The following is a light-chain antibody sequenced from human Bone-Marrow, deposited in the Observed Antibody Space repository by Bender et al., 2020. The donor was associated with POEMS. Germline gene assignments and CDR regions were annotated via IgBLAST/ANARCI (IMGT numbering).Light chain of an antibody. CDR2: DVR. Sequence: QSALTQPASVSGSPGQSITISCTGTTSDVGGYNYLSWYQQCPGEAPKLIIYDVRNRPSGVSSRFSGSKSGTTASLIISALQVEDEADYFCSSYGRRTLDFVIGSGTRVTVL. J-gene: IGLJ1*01. CDR1: TSDVGGYNY. V-gene: IGLV2-14*01. CDR3: SSYGRRTLDFV.